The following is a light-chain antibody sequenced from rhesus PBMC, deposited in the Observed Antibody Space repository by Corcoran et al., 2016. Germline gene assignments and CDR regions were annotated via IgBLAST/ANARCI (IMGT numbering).Light chain of an antibody. CDR3: QQESNWALT. Sequence: EIVMTQSPATLSLSPGERATLSCRASQRVSSRLAWYQQQPGQAPRLLIYDASSRVTGIPDRVSGSGAGTDFTLTISSLEPEDVAVYFCQQESNWALTFGGGTKVEIK. J-gene: IGKJ4*01. CDR1: QRVSSR. V-gene: IGKV3-17*02. CDR2: DAS.